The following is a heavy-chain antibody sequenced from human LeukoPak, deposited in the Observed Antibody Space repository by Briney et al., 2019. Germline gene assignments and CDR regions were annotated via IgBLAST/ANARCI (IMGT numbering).Heavy chain of an antibody. J-gene: IGHJ4*02. Sequence: WASVKVSCKASGYTFTSYGISWVRQAPGQGLEWMGWISAYNGNTNYAQKLQGRVTMTTDTSTSTAYMELRSLRSDDTAVYYCAREEGEVTTSEGGLDYWGQGTLVTVSS. V-gene: IGHV1-18*01. CDR3: AREEGEVTTSEGGLDY. CDR2: ISAYNGNT. D-gene: IGHD4-17*01. CDR1: GYTFTSYG.